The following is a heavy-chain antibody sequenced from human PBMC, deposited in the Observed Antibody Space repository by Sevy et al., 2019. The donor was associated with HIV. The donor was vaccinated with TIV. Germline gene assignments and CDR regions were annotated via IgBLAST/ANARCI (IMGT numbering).Heavy chain of an antibody. Sequence: ASVKVSCKASGYTFTGYYMHWVRQAPGQGLEWMGWMNPDSGGPNCAPKFQGRVTLTRDTSISTVYMELSRLKSDDTAVYYCVRDDRDGYFDYWGQGTLVTVSS. CDR1: GYTFTGYY. CDR2: MNPDSGGP. J-gene: IGHJ4*02. CDR3: VRDDRDGYFDY. V-gene: IGHV1-2*02.